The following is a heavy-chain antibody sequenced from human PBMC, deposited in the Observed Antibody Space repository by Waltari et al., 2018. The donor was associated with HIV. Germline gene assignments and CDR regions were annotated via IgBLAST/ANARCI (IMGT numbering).Heavy chain of an antibody. CDR2: IYYTGRT. D-gene: IGHD3-3*01. V-gene: IGHV4-59*01. CDR1: GGSFISYH. Sequence: QVQLQESGPGLVKPSETLSLTCSVSGGSFISYHWTWIRQPPGKGLEWIGYIYYTGRTNCNPSLKSRVTISVDTSKNQFSLRLRSVTAADTAVYYCARGLFGVGSNWCDPWGQGILVTVSS. CDR3: ARGLFGVGSNWCDP. J-gene: IGHJ5*02.